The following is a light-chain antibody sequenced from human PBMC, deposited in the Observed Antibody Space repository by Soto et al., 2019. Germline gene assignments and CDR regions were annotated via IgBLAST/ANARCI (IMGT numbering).Light chain of an antibody. V-gene: IGKV1-5*03. CDR1: QTISSW. J-gene: IGKJ2*01. CDR3: QQYSTYPST. CDR2: KAS. Sequence: DIQMTQSPSTLSGSVGDRVTITCRASQTISSWLAWYQQKPGKAPKLLIYKASNLKTGVPSRFSGSGSGTELILTISGLQSDDFATYYCQQYSTYPSTFGPGTKLEIK.